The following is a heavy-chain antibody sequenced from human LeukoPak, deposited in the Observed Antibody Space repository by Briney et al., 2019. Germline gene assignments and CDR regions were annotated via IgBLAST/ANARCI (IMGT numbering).Heavy chain of an antibody. V-gene: IGHV3-21*01. CDR3: ARDPRSIVVVPAAIVDY. Sequence: GGSLRLSCAASGFTFSSYSMNWVRQAPGKGLEWVSSISSSSSYIYYADSVKGRLTISRDNAKNSLYLQMNSLRAEDTAVYYCARDPRSIVVVPAAIVDYWGQGTLVTVSS. CDR1: GFTFSSYS. D-gene: IGHD2-2*01. J-gene: IGHJ4*02. CDR2: ISSSSSYI.